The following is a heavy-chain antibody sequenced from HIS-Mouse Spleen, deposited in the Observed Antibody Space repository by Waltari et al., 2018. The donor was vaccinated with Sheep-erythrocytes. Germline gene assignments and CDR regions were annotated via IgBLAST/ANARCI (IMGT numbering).Heavy chain of an antibody. Sequence: QVQLQQWGAGLLKPSETLSPTCAVYGGSFLGYYWSWIRQPPGKGLEWIGEINHSGSTNYNPSLKSRVTISVDTSKNQFSLKLSSVTAADTAVYYCALSVDLAGAFDIWGQGTMVTVSS. CDR3: ALSVDLAGAFDI. D-gene: IGHD6-19*01. CDR1: GGSFLGYY. CDR2: INHSGST. J-gene: IGHJ3*02. V-gene: IGHV4-34*01.